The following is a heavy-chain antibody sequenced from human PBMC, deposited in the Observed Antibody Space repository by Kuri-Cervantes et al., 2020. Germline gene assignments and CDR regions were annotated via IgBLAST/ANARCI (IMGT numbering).Heavy chain of an antibody. CDR2: IYHSGST. Sequence: SQTLSLTCAAYGGSFSGYYWSWIRQPPGKGLEWIGYIYHSGSTYYNPSLKSRVTISVDRSKNQFSLKLSSVTAADTAVYYCARVSVAAALDYWGQGTLVTVSS. CDR3: ARVSVAAALDY. CDR1: GGSFSGYY. J-gene: IGHJ4*02. D-gene: IGHD6-13*01. V-gene: IGHV4-30-2*01.